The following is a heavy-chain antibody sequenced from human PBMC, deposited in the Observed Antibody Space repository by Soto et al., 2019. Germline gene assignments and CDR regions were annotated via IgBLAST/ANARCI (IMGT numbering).Heavy chain of an antibody. CDR1: GRALNNGILG. D-gene: IGHD2-2*01. V-gene: IGHV2-26*01. CDR2: IFSNDDK. J-gene: IGHJ5*02. Sequence: GPTLLNPTDTLTHTFTVSGRALNNGILGVSWISHPPRNALEWLAHIFSNDDKSYSKSLQSRLTISKDTSRSQVVLTMTNMDHVDSATYYCALIKECSRTDCYLASFDPWGQGTLVTVSS. CDR3: ALIKECSRTDCYLASFDP.